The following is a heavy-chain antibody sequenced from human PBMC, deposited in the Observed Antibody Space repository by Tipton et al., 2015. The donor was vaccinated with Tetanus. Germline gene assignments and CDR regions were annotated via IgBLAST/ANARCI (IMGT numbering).Heavy chain of an antibody. V-gene: IGHV3-7*01. CDR3: ARGLRRLFCTSASCHPNWCDP. J-gene: IGHJ5*02. CDR2: IKQDGSET. D-gene: IGHD2-2*01. CDR1: GFTFSDYW. Sequence: SLRFSCAASGFTFSDYWMTWVRQAPGKGLEWVANIKQDGSETSYVDSVKGRFTVSRDNAKNSLSLQMNSLRAEDTAVYYCARGLRRLFCTSASCHPNWCDPWGQGTLVTVSS.